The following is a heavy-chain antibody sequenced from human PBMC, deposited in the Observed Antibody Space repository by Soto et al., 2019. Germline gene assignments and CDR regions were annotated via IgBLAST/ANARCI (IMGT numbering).Heavy chain of an antibody. V-gene: IGHV3-30-3*01. Sequence: GGSLRLSCAASGFTFSSYAMHWVRQAPGKGLEWVAVISYDGSNKYYADSVKGRFTISRDNSKNTLYLQMNSLRAEDTAVYYCASSALDKYYYDSSGYYGESFWGQGTLVTVSS. J-gene: IGHJ4*02. D-gene: IGHD3-22*01. CDR3: ASSALDKYYYDSSGYYGESF. CDR1: GFTFSSYA. CDR2: ISYDGSNK.